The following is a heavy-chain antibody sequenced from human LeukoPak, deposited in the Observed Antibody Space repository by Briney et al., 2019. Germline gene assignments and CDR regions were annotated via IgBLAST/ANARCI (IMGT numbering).Heavy chain of an antibody. CDR2: ISSNGGST. D-gene: IGHD6-19*01. J-gene: IGHJ4*02. V-gene: IGHV3-64D*06. CDR1: GFSFSSLR. Sequence: GGSLRLSCSASGFSFSSLRMHWVRQAPGKGLEYVSGISSNGGSTYYADSVKGRFTISRDDSKNTPYLQVSSLRPEDTAVYYCVNQISGWVYWGQGTLVTVSS. CDR3: VNQISGWVY.